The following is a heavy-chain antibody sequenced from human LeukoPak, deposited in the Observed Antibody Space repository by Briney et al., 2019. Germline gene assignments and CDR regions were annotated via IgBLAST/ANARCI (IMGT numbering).Heavy chain of an antibody. CDR2: INQDGSET. V-gene: IGHV3-7*01. J-gene: IGHJ4*02. CDR3: TKALDF. Sequence: GRSLRLSCAASGFTFSGSWMDWVRQAPGKGLEWVANINQDGSETYYVDSAKGRFTISRDNAKNSLYLQMDSLRVEDTAMYYCTKALDFWGQGTLVTVSS. CDR1: GFTFSGSW.